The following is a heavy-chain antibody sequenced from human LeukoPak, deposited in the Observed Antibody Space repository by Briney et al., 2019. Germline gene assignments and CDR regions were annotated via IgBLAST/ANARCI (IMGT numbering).Heavy chain of an antibody. J-gene: IGHJ2*01. CDR1: GGSISSYY. Sequence: SETLSLTCTVSGGSISSYYWSWIRQPPGKGLEWIGYIYYSGSTNYNPSLKSRVTISVDTSKNQFSLKLSSVTAADTAVYYCARVIRYYYDSSGNNWYFDLWGRGTLVTVSS. D-gene: IGHD3-22*01. CDR2: IYYSGST. V-gene: IGHV4-59*01. CDR3: ARVIRYYYDSSGNNWYFDL.